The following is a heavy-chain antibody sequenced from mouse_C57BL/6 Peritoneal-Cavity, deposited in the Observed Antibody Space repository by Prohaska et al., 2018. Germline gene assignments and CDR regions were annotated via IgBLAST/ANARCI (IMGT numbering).Heavy chain of an antibody. J-gene: IGHJ2*01. CDR1: GYTFTDHT. Sequence: QVQLQQSDAELVKPGASVKISCKVSGYTFTDHTIHWMKQMPEQGLECIGYIYPRDDKTKYNEKCKGKATLTADKSSSTAYMQLNSLTSEDSAVYYCARLANGSSYFDYWGQGTTLTVSS. V-gene: IGHV1-78*01. D-gene: IGHD1-1*01. CDR2: IYPRDDKT. CDR3: ARLANGSSYFDY.